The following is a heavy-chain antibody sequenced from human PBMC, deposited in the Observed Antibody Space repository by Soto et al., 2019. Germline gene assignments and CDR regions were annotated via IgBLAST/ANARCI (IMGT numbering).Heavy chain of an antibody. CDR3: GRAKARLADRAYYNMDV. Sequence: EVQLVESGGGLVKPGGSLRLSCAASGFTFSSYSMNWVRQAPGKGLEWVSSISSSSSYIYYADSVKGRFTISRDNAKNSLYRKMNGLGAEDTALYYCGRAKARLADRAYYNMDVWGKGTTVTVSS. CDR2: ISSSSSYI. V-gene: IGHV3-21*01. J-gene: IGHJ6*03. CDR1: GFTFSSYS. D-gene: IGHD6-25*01.